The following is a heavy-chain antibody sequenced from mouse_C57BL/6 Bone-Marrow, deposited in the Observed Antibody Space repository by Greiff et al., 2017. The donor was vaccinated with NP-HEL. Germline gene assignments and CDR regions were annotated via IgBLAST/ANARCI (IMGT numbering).Heavy chain of an antibody. CDR3: ARDYYYGSTPYYYAMDY. CDR2: ISYDGSN. D-gene: IGHD1-1*01. V-gene: IGHV3-6*01. CDR1: GYSITSGYY. J-gene: IGHJ4*01. Sequence: EVQLQESGPGLVKPSQSLSLTCSVTGYSITSGYYWNWIRQFPGNKLEWMGYISYDGSNNYNPSLKNRISITRDTSKNQFFLKLNSVTTEDTATYYCARDYYYGSTPYYYAMDYWGQGTSVTVSS.